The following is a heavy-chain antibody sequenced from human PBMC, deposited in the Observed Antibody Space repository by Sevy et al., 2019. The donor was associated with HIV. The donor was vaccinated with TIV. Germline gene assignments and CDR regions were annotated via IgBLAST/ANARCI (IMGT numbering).Heavy chain of an antibody. CDR2: ISGSGDNT. Sequence: GGSLRLSCAASGFSFTSYAMNWVRQAPGKGLEWVSTISGSGDNTYFADSVKGRFTISRDNFKSTLYLKMNSLRAEDTAVYYCAKAKDGSVGYYNVYYNGMDVWGQGTTVTVSS. CDR3: AKAKDGSVGYYNVYYNGMDV. CDR1: GFSFTSYA. J-gene: IGHJ6*02. D-gene: IGHD3-10*01. V-gene: IGHV3-23*01.